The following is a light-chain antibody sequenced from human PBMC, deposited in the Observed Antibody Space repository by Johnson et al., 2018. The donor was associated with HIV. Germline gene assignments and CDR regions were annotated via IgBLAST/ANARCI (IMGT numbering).Light chain of an antibody. V-gene: IGLV1-51*02. J-gene: IGLJ1*01. CDR2: ENN. CDR1: SSNIGNYF. CDR3: GTWDNSLSAFV. Sequence: QYVLTQPPSVSAAPGQKVTISCSGTSSNIGNYFVCWYKQLPGAAPRLLIYENNQRPSGIPDRFSGSKSGTSATLGITGLQTGDEAEYYCGTWDNSLSAFVFGSGTKVAVL.